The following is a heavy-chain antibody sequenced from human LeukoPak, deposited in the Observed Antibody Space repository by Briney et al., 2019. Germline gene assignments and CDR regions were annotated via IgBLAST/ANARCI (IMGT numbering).Heavy chain of an antibody. D-gene: IGHD1-26*01. CDR3: ARDAVGYFYYMDV. CDR1: GFTFSTPS. CDR2: ISYDGTNK. V-gene: IGHV3-30*04. Sequence: GGSLRLSCAAAGFTFSTPSFHWVRQAPGKGLEWVAVISYDGTNKDYADSMKGRFTISRDNSKNTLYLQMNSLRSEDTAVYYCARDAVGYFYYMDVWGTGTTVTVSS. J-gene: IGHJ6*03.